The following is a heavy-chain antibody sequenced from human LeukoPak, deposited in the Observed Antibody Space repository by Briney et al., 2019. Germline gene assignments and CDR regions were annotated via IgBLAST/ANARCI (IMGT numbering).Heavy chain of an antibody. Sequence: SETLSLTCTVSGGSISSSSYYWGWIRQPPGKGLEWIGSIYYSGSTYYNPSLKSRVTISVDTSKNQFSLKLSSVTAADTAVYYCARHARDYGSGSYYGAARRGHFDYWGQGTLVTVSS. CDR3: ARHARDYGSGSYYGAARRGHFDY. D-gene: IGHD3-10*01. V-gene: IGHV4-39*01. J-gene: IGHJ4*02. CDR1: GGSISSSSYY. CDR2: IYYSGST.